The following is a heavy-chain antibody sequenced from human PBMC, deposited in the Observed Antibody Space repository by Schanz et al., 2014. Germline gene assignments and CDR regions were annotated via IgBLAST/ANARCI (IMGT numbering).Heavy chain of an antibody. CDR3: AREVGLYDRGWFDP. Sequence: QVQLVQSGAEVKKPGASVKVSCKASGYTFTSYGINWVRQAPGQGLEWMGRIIPILGIANYAQNFQGRVTITADKSSDTAYMELSSLRSEDTAVYYCAREVGLYDRGWFDPWGQGTLVTVSS. CDR2: IIPILGIA. J-gene: IGHJ5*02. V-gene: IGHV1-69*04. CDR1: GYTFTSYG. D-gene: IGHD3-22*01.